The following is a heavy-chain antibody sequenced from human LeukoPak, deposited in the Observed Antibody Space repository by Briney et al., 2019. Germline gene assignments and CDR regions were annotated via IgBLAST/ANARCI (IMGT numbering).Heavy chain of an antibody. D-gene: IGHD1-26*01. J-gene: IGHJ4*02. CDR1: GGSVSSGSYY. CDR2: IYYSGST. CDR3: ARSTSYRNFDY. Sequence: SETLSLTCTVSGGSVSSGSYYWSWIRQPPGKGLEWIGYIYYSGSTNYNPSLKSRVTISVDTSKNQFSLKLSSVTAADTAVYYCARSTSYRNFDYWGQGTLVTVSS. V-gene: IGHV4-61*01.